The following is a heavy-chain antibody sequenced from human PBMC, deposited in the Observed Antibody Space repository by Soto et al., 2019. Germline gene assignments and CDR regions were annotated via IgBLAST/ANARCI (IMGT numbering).Heavy chain of an antibody. Sequence: PSETLSLTCAVYGGSFSGYYWSWIGQRPGKGLEWIGEINHSGSTNYNPSLKSRVTISVDTSKNQFSLKLSSVTAADTAVYYCARTNYGSGSPYYFDYWGQGTLVTVSS. J-gene: IGHJ4*02. D-gene: IGHD3-10*01. V-gene: IGHV4-34*01. CDR1: GGSFSGYY. CDR2: INHSGST. CDR3: ARTNYGSGSPYYFDY.